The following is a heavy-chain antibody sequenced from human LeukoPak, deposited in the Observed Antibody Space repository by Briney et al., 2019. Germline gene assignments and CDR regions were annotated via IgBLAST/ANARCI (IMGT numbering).Heavy chain of an antibody. V-gene: IGHV1-46*01. CDR1: GYTFTSYY. J-gene: IGHJ1*01. CDR3: AAEWELLSFQH. Sequence: ASVKVSCKASGYTFTSYYMHWVRQAPGQGLEWMGIINPSGGSTSYAQKFQGRVTMTRDTSTSTVYMELSSLRSEDTAAYCCAAEWELLSFQHWGQGTLVTVSS. CDR2: INPSGGST. D-gene: IGHD1-26*01.